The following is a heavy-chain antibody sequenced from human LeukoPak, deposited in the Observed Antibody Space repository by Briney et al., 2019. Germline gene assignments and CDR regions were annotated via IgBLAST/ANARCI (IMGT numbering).Heavy chain of an antibody. J-gene: IGHJ4*02. V-gene: IGHV3-11*01. D-gene: IGHD3-22*01. CDR1: GFTFSDYY. CDR3: ARVKYYYDSSGYYEYYFDY. Sequence: GGSLRLSCAASGFTFSDYYMSWIRQAPGKGLEWVSYISSSGNTIYYADSVKGRFTISRDNAKNSLYLQMNSLRAEDTAVYFCARVKYYYDSSGYYEYYFDYWGQGNLVSVSS. CDR2: ISSSGNTI.